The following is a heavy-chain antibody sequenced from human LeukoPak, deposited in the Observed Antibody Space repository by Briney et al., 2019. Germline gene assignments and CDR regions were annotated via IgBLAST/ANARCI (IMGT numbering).Heavy chain of an antibody. CDR1: GYTFTGYY. CDR3: ARDWSNSSSCP. D-gene: IGHD6-13*01. V-gene: IGHV1-2*06. Sequence: ASVKVSCKATGYTFTGYYMHWVRQAPGQGLEWMGRINPNSGGTNYAQKFQGRVTMTRDTSISTAYMELSRLRSDDTAVYYCARDWSNSSSCPWGQGTLVTVSS. J-gene: IGHJ5*02. CDR2: INPNSGGT.